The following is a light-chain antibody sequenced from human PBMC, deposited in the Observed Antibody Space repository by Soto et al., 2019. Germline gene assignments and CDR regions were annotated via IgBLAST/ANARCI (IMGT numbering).Light chain of an antibody. CDR3: ATWDDRLDVPV. CDR2: KND. Sequence: QSLLTQPPSASGTPGQRVSISCSGGSSNIGSNAVNWYRQVPGAAPKLLVYKNDQRASGVPDRFSRSKSGAAASLAISGLQSEDEADYFCATWDDRLDVPVFGGGTKLTVL. CDR1: SSNIGSNA. V-gene: IGLV1-44*01. J-gene: IGLJ2*01.